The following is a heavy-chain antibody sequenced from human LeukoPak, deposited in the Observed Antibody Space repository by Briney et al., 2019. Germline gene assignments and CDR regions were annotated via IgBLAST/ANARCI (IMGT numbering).Heavy chain of an antibody. V-gene: IGHV1-2*02. CDR3: ATLGATSFDY. CDR2: IVPNSGGT. Sequence: GASVKVFCKTSGYTFTDYYIHWVRQAPGQGLEWMGWIVPNSGGTNYAQKFRGRVTMTRDTSISTAYMELNRLRYDDTAVYYCATLGATSFDYWGQGTLVTVSS. CDR1: GYTFTDYY. D-gene: IGHD1-26*01. J-gene: IGHJ4*02.